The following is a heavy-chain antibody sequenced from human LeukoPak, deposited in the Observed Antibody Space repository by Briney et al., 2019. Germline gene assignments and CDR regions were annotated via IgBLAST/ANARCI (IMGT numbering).Heavy chain of an antibody. Sequence: PGGSLRLSCAASGFTFSDYYMSWIRQATGKGLEWVSAIGTAGDTYYPGSVKGRFTISRENAKNSLYLQMNSLRAEDTAVYYCAKPRDYYGPFAYWGQGTLVTVSS. D-gene: IGHD3-10*01. CDR2: IGTAGDT. CDR3: AKPRDYYGPFAY. J-gene: IGHJ4*02. CDR1: GFTFSDYY. V-gene: IGHV3-13*01.